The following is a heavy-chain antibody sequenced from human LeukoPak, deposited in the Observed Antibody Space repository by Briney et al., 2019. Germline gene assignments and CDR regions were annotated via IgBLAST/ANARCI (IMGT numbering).Heavy chain of an antibody. V-gene: IGHV3-30-3*01. CDR3: ARSTDYGDYVVYGMDV. CDR1: GFTFSSYA. D-gene: IGHD4-17*01. Sequence: PGRSLRLSCAASGFTFSSYAMHWVRQAPGKGLEWVAVISYDGSNKYYADSVKGRFTISRDNSKNTLYLQMNSLKTEDTAVYYCARSTDYGDYVVYGMDVWGQGTTVTVSS. J-gene: IGHJ6*02. CDR2: ISYDGSNK.